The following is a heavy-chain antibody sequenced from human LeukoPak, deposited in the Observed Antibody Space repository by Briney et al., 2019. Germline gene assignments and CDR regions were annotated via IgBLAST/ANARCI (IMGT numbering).Heavy chain of an antibody. CDR1: GGTFSSYA. CDR2: IIPIFGTA. Sequence: SVKVSCKASGGTFSSYAISWVRQAPGQGLEWMGRIIPIFGTANYAQKFQGRVTITTDESTSTAYMELSSLRSEDTAVYYCASFTEGAIKHQLIPGYFDLWGRGTLVTVSS. J-gene: IGHJ2*01. CDR3: ASFTEGAIKHQLIPGYFDL. V-gene: IGHV1-69*05. D-gene: IGHD6-13*01.